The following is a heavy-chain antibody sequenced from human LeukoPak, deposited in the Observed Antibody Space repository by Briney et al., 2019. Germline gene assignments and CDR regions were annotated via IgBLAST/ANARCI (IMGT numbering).Heavy chain of an antibody. D-gene: IGHD3-22*01. CDR3: ARDRGAPDSSGYFAHYYYYYGMDV. CDR1: GGSISSGDYY. J-gene: IGHJ6*02. V-gene: IGHV4-30-4*01. Sequence: PSETLSLTCTVSGGSISSGDYYWSWIRQPPGKGLEWIGYIYYSGSTYYNPSLKSRVTISVDTSKNQFSLKLSSVTAADTAVYYCARDRGAPDSSGYFAHYYYYYGMDVWGQGTTVTVSS. CDR2: IYYSGST.